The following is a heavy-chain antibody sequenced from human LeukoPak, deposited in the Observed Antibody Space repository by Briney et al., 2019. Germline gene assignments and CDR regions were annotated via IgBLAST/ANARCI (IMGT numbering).Heavy chain of an antibody. CDR1: GYTFTCYY. CDR3: ARGLDYYGSGSYPYYFDY. J-gene: IGHJ4*02. Sequence: ASVKVSCKASGYTFTCYYMHWVRQAPGQGFEWMGIINPSGGSTSYAQKFQGRVTMTRDTSTSTVYMELGSLRSEDAAVYYCARGLDYYGSGSYPYYFDYSGQGTLVTVTS. D-gene: IGHD3-10*01. V-gene: IGHV1-46*01. CDR2: INPSGGST.